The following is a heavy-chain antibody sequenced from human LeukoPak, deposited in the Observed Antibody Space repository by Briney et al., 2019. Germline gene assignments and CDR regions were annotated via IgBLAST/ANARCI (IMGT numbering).Heavy chain of an antibody. CDR1: GGSISSSRYY. CDR2: IYYTGST. D-gene: IGHD2-15*01. V-gene: IGHV4-39*01. J-gene: IGHJ4*02. CDR3: STHAGVASFDY. Sequence: SETLSLTCTVSGGSISSSRYYWGWIRQPPGKGLEWLGSIYYTGSTYYNPSLKSRVTISVDTSKKLFPLKLSSVTAADTAVYHCSTHAGVASFDYWGQGTLVTVSS.